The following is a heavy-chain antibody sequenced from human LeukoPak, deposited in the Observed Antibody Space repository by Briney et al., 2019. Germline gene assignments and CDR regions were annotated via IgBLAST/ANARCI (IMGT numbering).Heavy chain of an antibody. CDR2: ISGSGGST. J-gene: IGHJ4*02. CDR3: ARDRWKSGLYYFDY. V-gene: IGHV3-23*01. D-gene: IGHD3-22*01. CDR1: GFTFSSYA. Sequence: GGSLRLSCAASGFTFSSYAMHWVRQAPGKGLEWVSAISGSGGSTYYADSVKGRFTISRDNSKNTLYLQMNSLRAEDTAVYYCARDRWKSGLYYFDYWGQGTLVTVSS.